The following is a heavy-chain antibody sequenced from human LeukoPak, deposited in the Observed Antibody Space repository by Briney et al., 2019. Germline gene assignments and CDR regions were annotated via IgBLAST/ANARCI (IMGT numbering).Heavy chain of an antibody. CDR2: ISAYNGNT. Sequence: ASVKVSCKASGYTFTSYGISWVRQAPGQGLEWMGWISAYNGNTNYAQKLQGRVTMTTDTSTSTAYMELRSLRSDDTAVYYCAGHYYFWSGYYALDYWGQGTLVTVSS. V-gene: IGHV1-18*01. D-gene: IGHD3-3*01. J-gene: IGHJ4*02. CDR3: AGHYYFWSGYYALDY. CDR1: GYTFTSYG.